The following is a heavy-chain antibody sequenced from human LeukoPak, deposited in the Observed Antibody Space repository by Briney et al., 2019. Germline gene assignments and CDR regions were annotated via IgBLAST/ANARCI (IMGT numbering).Heavy chain of an antibody. CDR3: AKDPIPQQQLVRDDY. CDR2: IKSKTDGGTT. V-gene: IGHV3-15*01. J-gene: IGHJ4*02. D-gene: IGHD6-13*01. CDR1: GFTFSNAW. Sequence: GGSLRLSCAASGFTFSNAWMSWVRQAPGKGLEWVGRIKSKTDGGTTDYAAPVKGRFTISRDDSKNTLYLQMNSLKTEDTAVYYCAKDPIPQQQLVRDDYWGQGTLVTVSS.